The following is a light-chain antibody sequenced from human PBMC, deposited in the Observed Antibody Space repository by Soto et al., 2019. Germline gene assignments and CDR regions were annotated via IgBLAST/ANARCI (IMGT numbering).Light chain of an antibody. CDR3: SSYAASYISD. J-gene: IGLJ1*01. CDR1: SSDVGGYTY. CDR2: EVS. Sequence: QSVLTQPPSASWSAGQSVTIACTGTSSDVGGYTYVSWYQQHPGKAHHLMIYEVSKRPSGVPVRFSGSKSGNTASLTVSGLQSEDEADSFCSSYAASYISDFRPGTEVTVL. V-gene: IGLV2-8*01.